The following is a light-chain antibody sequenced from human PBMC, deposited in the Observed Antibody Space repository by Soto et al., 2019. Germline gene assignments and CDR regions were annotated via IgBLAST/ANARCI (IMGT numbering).Light chain of an antibody. CDR2: AVS. CDR3: SSYTSNTTPV. J-gene: IGLJ3*02. Sequence: QSALTQPASVSGSPGQSITISRTGTSSDVGGYAYVSWYQQYPGKAPKLVISAVSNRPSGVSHRFSGSRSGNTASLTISGLQAEDEADYYCSSYTSNTTPVFGGGTKVTVL. V-gene: IGLV2-14*01. CDR1: SSDVGGYAY.